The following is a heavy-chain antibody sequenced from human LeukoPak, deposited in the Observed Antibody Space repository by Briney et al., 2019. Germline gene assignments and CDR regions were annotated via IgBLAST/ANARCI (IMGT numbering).Heavy chain of an antibody. CDR3: ARPYSYGYALFDY. Sequence: SETLSLTCTVSGYSISTGYYWGWIRQPPGKGLEWIGSIYHSGGTYYNPSLKSRVTISVDTSKNQFSLKLNSVTAADTAVYYCARPYSYGYALFDYWGQGTLVTVSS. J-gene: IGHJ4*02. V-gene: IGHV4-38-2*02. CDR1: GYSISTGYY. D-gene: IGHD5-18*01. CDR2: IYHSGGT.